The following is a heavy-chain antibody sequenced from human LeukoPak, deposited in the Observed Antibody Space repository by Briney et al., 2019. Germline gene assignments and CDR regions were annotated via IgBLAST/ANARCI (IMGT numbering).Heavy chain of an antibody. CDR1: GGTFSSYA. CDR3: AKLSHVQMELLPDAFDV. CDR2: IIPIFGTA. V-gene: IGHV1-69*05. D-gene: IGHD1-1*01. J-gene: IGHJ3*01. Sequence: GASVKVSCKASGGTFSSYAISWVRQAPGQGLEWMGGIIPIFGTAYYAQKFQGRVTITTDESTSTAYMELSSLRSEDTAVYYCAKLSHVQMELLPDAFDVWGQGTMVTVSS.